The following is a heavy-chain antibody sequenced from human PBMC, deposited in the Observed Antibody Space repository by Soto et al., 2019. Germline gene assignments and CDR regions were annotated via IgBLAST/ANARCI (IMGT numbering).Heavy chain of an antibody. Sequence: VASVKVSCKASGYTFTSYGISWVRQAPGQGLERIGWISAYYDNTNYGKKHKGRVTMTTDTSTSTAYMKLRRLRSDDTAKNNKPGESTPRSDYSNYVGYYYYMDVWGKGTTVTVSS. D-gene: IGHD4-4*01. CDR3: PGESTPRSDYSNYVGYYYYMDV. J-gene: IGHJ6*03. CDR1: GYTFTSYG. V-gene: IGHV1-18*01. CDR2: ISAYYDNT.